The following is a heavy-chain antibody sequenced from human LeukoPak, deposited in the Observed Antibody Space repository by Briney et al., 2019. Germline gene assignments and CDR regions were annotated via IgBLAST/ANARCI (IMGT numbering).Heavy chain of an antibody. V-gene: IGHV3-66*01. J-gene: IGHJ4*02. D-gene: IGHD1-7*01. CDR1: GFTVSNNY. CDR2: IHSGGNT. CDR3: ARAYDWNYLY. Sequence: GKSLRLSCAASGFTVSNNYMSWVRQPPGKGLEWVAVIHSGGNTYYADSVTDRFTISRDNSKNTLYLQMNSLRVEDTAVYYCARAYDWNYLYWGQGALVTVSS.